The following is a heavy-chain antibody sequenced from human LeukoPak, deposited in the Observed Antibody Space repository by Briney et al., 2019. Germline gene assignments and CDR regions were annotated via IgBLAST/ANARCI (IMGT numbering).Heavy chain of an antibody. D-gene: IGHD2-15*01. CDR2: IRYDGSNK. J-gene: IGHJ4*02. Sequence: GGSLRLSCAASGFTFSSYGMHWVRQAPGKGLEWVTFIRYDGSNKYYADSVKGRFTISRDNSKNTLYLQMNSLRAEDTAVYYCARDLIGGNAYDYWGQGALVTVSS. V-gene: IGHV3-30*02. CDR1: GFTFSSYG. CDR3: ARDLIGGNAYDY.